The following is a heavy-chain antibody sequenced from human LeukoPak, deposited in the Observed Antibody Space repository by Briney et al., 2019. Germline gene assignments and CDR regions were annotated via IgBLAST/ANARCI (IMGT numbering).Heavy chain of an antibody. CDR1: GGSISSGDYY. Sequence: PSQTLSLTCTVSGGSISSGDYYWSWIRQPPGTGLEWIGYIYYSGSTYYNPSLKSRVTISVDTSKNQFSLKLSSVTAADTAVYYCARTLIAVAGTGWFDPWGQGTLVTVSS. CDR3: ARTLIAVAGTGWFDP. V-gene: IGHV4-30-4*01. CDR2: IYYSGST. J-gene: IGHJ5*02. D-gene: IGHD6-19*01.